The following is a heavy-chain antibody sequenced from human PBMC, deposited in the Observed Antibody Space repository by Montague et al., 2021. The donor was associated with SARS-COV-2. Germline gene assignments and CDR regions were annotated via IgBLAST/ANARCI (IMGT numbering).Heavy chain of an antibody. D-gene: IGHD3-16*01. CDR3: ARTSKLRESSSGNYYYHAMDV. V-gene: IGHV4-39*02. CDR2: LYNVGTP. J-gene: IGHJ6*02. Sequence: SETLSLTCNVSGGSISSSTYYWGWIRQPPGKGLEWIGNLYNVGTPYYVPSSRIRVTISVNTSKNHFSLNMASVTAADTAVYYCARTSKLRESSSGNYYYHAMDVWGQGTTVTVSS. CDR1: GGSISSSTYY.